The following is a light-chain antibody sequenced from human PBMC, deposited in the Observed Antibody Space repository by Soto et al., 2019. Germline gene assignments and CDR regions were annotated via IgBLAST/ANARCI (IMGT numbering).Light chain of an antibody. V-gene: IGKV1-39*01. CDR2: DAS. CDR1: QSISSY. J-gene: IGKJ2*01. CDR3: QQSYSTPYT. Sequence: DIQMTQSPSSLSASVGARVTITCRASQSISSYFNWYQQKPGKAPKLLIYDASSLQSGVPSRFSGSGSGTEFTLTISSLQPEDFATYYCQQSYSTPYTFGQGTKLEIK.